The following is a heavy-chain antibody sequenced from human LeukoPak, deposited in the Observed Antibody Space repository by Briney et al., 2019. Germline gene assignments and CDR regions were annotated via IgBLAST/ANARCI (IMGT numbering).Heavy chain of an antibody. CDR3: AKDLGDLWFGYYDY. J-gene: IGHJ4*02. V-gene: IGHV3-23*01. D-gene: IGHD3-10*01. CDR1: GFTFSIYA. Sequence: GGSLRLSCAASGFTFSIYAMSWVRQAPGKGLEWVSVISGSGDSTYYADSVKGRFTISRDNSKNTLYLQMNTLRAEDTAVYYCAKDLGDLWFGYYDYWGQGTLVTVSS. CDR2: ISGSGDST.